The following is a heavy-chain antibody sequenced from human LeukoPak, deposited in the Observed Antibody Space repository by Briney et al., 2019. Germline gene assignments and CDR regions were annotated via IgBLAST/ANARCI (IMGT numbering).Heavy chain of an antibody. CDR2: ISARNGNT. V-gene: IGHV1-18*01. CDR1: GYSFTDYG. CDR3: ARDHALWSNCFDY. D-gene: IGHD2-21*01. J-gene: IGHJ4*02. Sequence: ASVQVSCKTSGYSFTDYGITWVRQAPGQGLEWMGWISARNGNTNFSQRLQGRVTMTTDTSTSTAYMELRGLTSDDTAVYYCARDHALWSNCFDYWRQGTLVTVSS.